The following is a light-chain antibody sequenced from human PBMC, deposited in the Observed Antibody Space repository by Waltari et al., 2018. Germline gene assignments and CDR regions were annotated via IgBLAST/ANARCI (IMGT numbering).Light chain of an antibody. J-gene: IGLJ3*02. CDR2: EVT. Sequence: QSALTQPPSASGSPGQSVTISCTGTSSDVGGYDYVSWYQQHPDKAPKLMIYEVTKRPSVVPDRFPGSKSGNTASLTVSGLQAEDEADYYCSSYAGSNLWVFGGGTKLTVL. V-gene: IGLV2-8*01. CDR3: SSYAGSNLWV. CDR1: SSDVGGYDY.